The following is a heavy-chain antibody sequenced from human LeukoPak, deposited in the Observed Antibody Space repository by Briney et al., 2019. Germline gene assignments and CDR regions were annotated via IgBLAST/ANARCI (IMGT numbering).Heavy chain of an antibody. V-gene: IGHV1-2*02. D-gene: IGHD1-1*01. Sequence: ASVKVSVKASGYTFTDYYLHWVRQAPGQGLEWMGWINPYNGDTNYAQKFQGRVTLTRDMSISTAYMDLSSLQSDDTAVYFCARNEGGANYYFDFWGRGTLVTVSS. J-gene: IGHJ4*02. CDR2: INPYNGDT. CDR3: ARNEGGANYYFDF. CDR1: GYTFTDYY.